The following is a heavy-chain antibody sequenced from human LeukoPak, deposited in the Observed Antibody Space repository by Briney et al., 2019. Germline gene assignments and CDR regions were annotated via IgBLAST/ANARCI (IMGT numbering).Heavy chain of an antibody. J-gene: IGHJ3*02. Sequence: ASVRVSSKASGYTFTSYDINWVRQATGHELEWMGWMKPNSGNTGYAQKFQGRGSMTMNTSISTAYMELSSLRSEDTAVYYCARELTAADDAFDIWGQGTMVTVSS. D-gene: IGHD6-13*01. V-gene: IGHV1-8*01. CDR1: GYTFTSYD. CDR2: MKPNSGNT. CDR3: ARELTAADDAFDI.